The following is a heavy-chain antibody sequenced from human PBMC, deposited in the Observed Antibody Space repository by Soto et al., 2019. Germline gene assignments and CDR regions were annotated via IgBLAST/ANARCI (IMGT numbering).Heavy chain of an antibody. CDR3: SHGYYQYFES. CDR2: IKSDTAGGTT. J-gene: IGHJ4*02. CDR1: GLTLTKVW. Sequence: PGGSLRLSCAVSGLTLTKVWMNWVRQAPGKGPEWVGLIKSDTAGGTTNYAAPVKGRFTISRDDSQNTLYLQMNSLKSEDTAVYYCSHGYYQYFESWGQGT. V-gene: IGHV3-15*07. D-gene: IGHD3-22*01.